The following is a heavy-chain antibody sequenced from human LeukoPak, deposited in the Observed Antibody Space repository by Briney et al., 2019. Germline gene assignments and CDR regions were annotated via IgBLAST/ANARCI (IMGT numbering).Heavy chain of an antibody. CDR3: ARGGKWELLSPFDY. V-gene: IGHV3-30-3*01. D-gene: IGHD1-26*01. CDR1: GFTFSTYA. Sequence: PGRSLRLSCAASGFTFSTYAMHWVRQAPGKGLEWVAVISYDGSKKYYADSVKGRFTISRDNSKNTLYLQMNSLRAEDTAVYYCARGGKWELLSPFDYWGQGTLVTVSS. CDR2: ISYDGSKK. J-gene: IGHJ4*02.